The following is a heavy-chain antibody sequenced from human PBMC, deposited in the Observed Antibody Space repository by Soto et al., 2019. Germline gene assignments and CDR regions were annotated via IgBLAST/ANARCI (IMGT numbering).Heavy chain of an antibody. D-gene: IGHD3-3*01. CDR2: ISGSGGST. CDR1: GFTFSSYA. CDR3: ARDRPVRLRYDYFDY. V-gene: IGHV3-23*01. J-gene: IGHJ4*02. Sequence: GGSLRLSCAGSGFTFSSYAMSWVRQAPGKGLEWVSAISGSGGSTYYADSVKGRFTISRDNAKNSLYLQMNSLRAEDTAVYYCARDRPVRLRYDYFDYWGQGTLVTVSS.